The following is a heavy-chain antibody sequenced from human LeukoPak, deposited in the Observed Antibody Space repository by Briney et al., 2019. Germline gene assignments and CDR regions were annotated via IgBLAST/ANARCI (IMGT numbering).Heavy chain of an antibody. Sequence: ASVKVSCKASGYTFTSYGTSWGRQAPGQGFDWMEWISAYIGNTNYAQKLQGRVTMTTDTSTSTAYMELRSLRSDDTAVYYCARTRFWYYDSFVRPYYFDYWGQGTLVTVSS. J-gene: IGHJ4*02. CDR2: ISAYIGNT. CDR1: GYTFTSYG. V-gene: IGHV1-18*01. CDR3: ARTRFWYYDSFVRPYYFDY. D-gene: IGHD3-22*01.